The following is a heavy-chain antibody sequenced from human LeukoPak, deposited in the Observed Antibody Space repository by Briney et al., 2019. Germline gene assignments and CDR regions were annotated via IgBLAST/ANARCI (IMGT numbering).Heavy chain of an antibody. Sequence: PSETLSLTCTVSGGSISSYYWSWIRQPPGKGLEWIGYIYYSGSTNYNPSLKSRVTISVDTSKNQFSLKLSSVTAADTAVYYCARERFGEGKNFDYWGQGTLVTVSS. CDR2: IYYSGST. J-gene: IGHJ4*02. D-gene: IGHD3-10*01. CDR3: ARERFGEGKNFDY. CDR1: GGSISSYY. V-gene: IGHV4-59*12.